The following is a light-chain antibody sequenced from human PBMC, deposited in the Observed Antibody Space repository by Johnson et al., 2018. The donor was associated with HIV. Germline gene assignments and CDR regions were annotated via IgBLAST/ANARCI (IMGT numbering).Light chain of an antibody. CDR3: ATWDTSLSAGGV. CDR1: SSNIGNNY. Sequence: QSVLTQPPSVSAAPGQKVTISCSGSSSNIGNNYVSWYQQLPGTAPKLLIFKNNERPYGIPDRFSGSKSSTSATLDITGLQTGDEADYYCATWDTSLSAGGVFGTGTKVTVL. V-gene: IGLV1-51*02. CDR2: KNN. J-gene: IGLJ1*01.